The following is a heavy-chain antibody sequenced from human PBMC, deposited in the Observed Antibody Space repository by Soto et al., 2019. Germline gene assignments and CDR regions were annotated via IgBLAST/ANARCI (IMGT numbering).Heavy chain of an antibody. V-gene: IGHV5-10-1*01. D-gene: IGHD2-2*01. Sequence: GESLKISCKGSGYSFTSYWISWVRQMPGKGLEWMGRIDPSDSYTNYSPSFQGHVTISADKSISTAYLQWSSLKASDTAMYYCARRRGYRSSTSCYGSPDYYYGMDVWGQGTTVTFSS. CDR1: GYSFTSYW. J-gene: IGHJ6*02. CDR2: IDPSDSYT. CDR3: ARRRGYRSSTSCYGSPDYYYGMDV.